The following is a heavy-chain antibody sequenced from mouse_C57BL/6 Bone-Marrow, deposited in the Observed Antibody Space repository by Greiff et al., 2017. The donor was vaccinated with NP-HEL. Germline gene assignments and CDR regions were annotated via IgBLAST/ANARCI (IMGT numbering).Heavy chain of an antibody. CDR1: GFSLTSYG. D-gene: IGHD1-1*01. CDR2: IWRGGST. Sequence: LQESGPGLVQPSQSLSITCTVSGFSLTSYGVHWVRQSPGQGLEWLGVIWRGGSTDYNAAFMSRLSITKDNSKSQVFFKMNSLQADDTAIYYCAKKGLRWYFDVWGTGTTVTVSS. V-gene: IGHV2-5*01. CDR3: AKKGLRWYFDV. J-gene: IGHJ1*03.